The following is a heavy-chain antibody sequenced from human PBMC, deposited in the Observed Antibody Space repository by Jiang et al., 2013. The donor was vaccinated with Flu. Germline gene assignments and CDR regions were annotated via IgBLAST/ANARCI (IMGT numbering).Heavy chain of an antibody. J-gene: IGHJ4*02. D-gene: IGHD4-11*01. CDR3: ARNLGSNYDVPSPPRGFYFDY. V-gene: IGHV1-69*06. CDR2: IIPIFGTA. CDR1: GGTFSSYA. Sequence: GAEVKKPGSSVKVSCKASGGTFSSYAISWVRQAPGQGLEWMGGIIPIFGTANYAQKFQGRVTITADKSTSTAYMELSSLRSEDTAVYYCARNLGSNYDVPSPPRGFYFDYWGQGTLVTVSS.